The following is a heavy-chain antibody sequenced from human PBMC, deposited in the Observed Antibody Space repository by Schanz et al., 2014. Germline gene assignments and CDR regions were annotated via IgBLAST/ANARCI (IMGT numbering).Heavy chain of an antibody. D-gene: IGHD3-10*01. V-gene: IGHV1-69*02. Sequence: QVQLVHSGAEVKKPGSSMKVSCKASGGTFSTYPINWLRQAPGQGLEWMGRIIPIHGIVNYAQRFQDRVRITADKSTNTAYMELSSLTSEDTAVHYCARGRGFYDYWGQGTLVTVSS. CDR1: GGTFSTYP. CDR2: IIPIHGIV. CDR3: ARGRGFYDY. J-gene: IGHJ4*02.